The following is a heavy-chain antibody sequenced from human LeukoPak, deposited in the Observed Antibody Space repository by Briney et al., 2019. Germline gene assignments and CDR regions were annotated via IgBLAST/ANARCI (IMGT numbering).Heavy chain of an antibody. D-gene: IGHD3-10*01. CDR1: GYTFTSYG. Sequence: SCKASGYTFTSYGISWVRQAPGKGLEWVAVISYDGSNKYYADSVKGRFTISRDNSKNTLYLQMNSLRAEDTAVYYCTRDRQPITMVRGVFDYWGQGTLVTVSS. V-gene: IGHV3-30-3*01. CDR3: TRDRQPITMVRGVFDY. CDR2: ISYDGSNK. J-gene: IGHJ4*02.